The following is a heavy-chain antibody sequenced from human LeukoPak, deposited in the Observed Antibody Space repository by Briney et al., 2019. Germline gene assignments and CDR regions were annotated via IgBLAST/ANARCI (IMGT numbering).Heavy chain of an antibody. V-gene: IGHV3-30*18. CDR1: GFTFSSYG. CDR3: AKRVHYGMDV. CDR2: ISNDGNNK. J-gene: IGHJ6*02. Sequence: GRSLRLSCAASGFTFSSYGMHWVRQAPGKGLEWEALISNDGNNKYYADSVKGRFTISRDNSKNTLYLQMNSLRAEDTAVYFCAKRVHYGMDVWGQGTTVTVSS.